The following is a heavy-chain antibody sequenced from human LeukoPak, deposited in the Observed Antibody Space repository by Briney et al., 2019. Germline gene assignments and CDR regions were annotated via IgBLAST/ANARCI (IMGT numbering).Heavy chain of an antibody. J-gene: IGHJ4*02. V-gene: IGHV1-2*02. Sequence: GASVKVSCKASGYTFTDYYIHWVRQPPGQGLEWMGWINPNTGGPFYAQKFQGRVTMTRDTSITTAYMELSRLRSDDTAVYYCARGSSVRGLDYWGQGTLVTVSS. CDR3: ARGSSVRGLDY. CDR1: GYTFTDYY. D-gene: IGHD4-17*01. CDR2: INPNTGGP.